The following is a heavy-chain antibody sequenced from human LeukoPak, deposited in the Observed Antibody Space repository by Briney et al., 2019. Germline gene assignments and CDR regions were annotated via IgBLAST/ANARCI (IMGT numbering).Heavy chain of an antibody. V-gene: IGHV3-23*01. CDR1: GFTFSSYA. CDR2: ISGSGGTT. D-gene: IGHD1-26*01. CDR3: AKSPAYSGTYPFDY. Sequence: GGSLRLSCVASGFTFSSYAMNWVRQAPGKGLEWVSGISGSGGTTYYADSVKGRFTISRDNSKNTLYLQMNSLRAEDTALYYCAKSPAYSGTYPFDYWGQGTLVTVPS. J-gene: IGHJ4*02.